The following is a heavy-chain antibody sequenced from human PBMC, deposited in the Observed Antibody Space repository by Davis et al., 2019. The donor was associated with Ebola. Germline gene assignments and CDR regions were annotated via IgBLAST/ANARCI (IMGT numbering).Heavy chain of an antibody. CDR1: GGTFSSYA. CDR3: ARGQLLWFGELLYTGGNWFDP. Sequence: AASVKVSCKASGGTFSSYAISWVRQAPGQGLEWMGGIIPIFGTANYAQKFQGRVTITADESTSTAYMELSSLRSEDTAVYYCARGQLLWFGELLYTGGNWFDPWGQGTLVTVSS. D-gene: IGHD3-10*01. J-gene: IGHJ5*02. CDR2: IIPIFGTA. V-gene: IGHV1-69*13.